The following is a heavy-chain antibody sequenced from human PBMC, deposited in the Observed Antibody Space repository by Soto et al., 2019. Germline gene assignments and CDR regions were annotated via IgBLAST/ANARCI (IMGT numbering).Heavy chain of an antibody. J-gene: IGHJ6*02. Sequence: QVQLVQSGAEVKKPGASVKVSCKASGYTFTSYGISWVRQAPGQGLEWMGWISAYNGNTNYAQKLQGRVTMTTDTPTRKAYMGLRSLRSDDTAVYYCARRIGGLNYGMDVWGQGTTVTVSS. CDR1: GYTFTSYG. CDR2: ISAYNGNT. D-gene: IGHD2-15*01. CDR3: ARRIGGLNYGMDV. V-gene: IGHV1-18*01.